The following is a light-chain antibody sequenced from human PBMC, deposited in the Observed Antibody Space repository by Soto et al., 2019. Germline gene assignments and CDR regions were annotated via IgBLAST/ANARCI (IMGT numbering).Light chain of an antibody. CDR1: QGIKND. V-gene: IGKV1-6*01. J-gene: IGKJ2*01. CDR2: AAS. CDR3: LQDYNYPYT. Sequence: AIQMTQSPSSLSASVGDRVTITCRASQGIKNDVGWYQQKPGKAPKLLIYAASSLQSGVPPRFSRSGSGTDFTLTISSLQPEDFATYYCLQDYNYPYTFGQGTKLEI.